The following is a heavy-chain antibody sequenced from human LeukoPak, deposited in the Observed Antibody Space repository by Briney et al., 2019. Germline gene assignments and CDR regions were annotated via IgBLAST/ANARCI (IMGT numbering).Heavy chain of an antibody. Sequence: GGSLRLSCAASGFTFSNYAMSWVRQAPGKGLEWVSAISGSGGSTYYADSAKGRFTISRDSSKNTLYLQMNSLRAEDTAVYYCAKDLMEWLPHYFDYGAKGTLVTVSS. CDR2: ISGSGGST. J-gene: IGHJ4*02. CDR3: AKDLMEWLPHYFDY. CDR1: GFTFSNYA. V-gene: IGHV3-23*01. D-gene: IGHD3-3*01.